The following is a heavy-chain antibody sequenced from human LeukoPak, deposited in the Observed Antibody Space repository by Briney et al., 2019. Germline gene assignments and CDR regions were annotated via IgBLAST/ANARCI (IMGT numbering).Heavy chain of an antibody. V-gene: IGHV1-46*03. CDR2: IYPSGGST. J-gene: IGHJ5*02. CDR1: GYTFTSYY. CDR3: ARLYDISNSWFDP. Sequence: ASVKVSCKASGYTFTSYYMHWVRQAPGQGLEWMGMIYPSGGSTSYAQKFQGRVTMTRDTSTSIVYTKMSSLRSEDTAVYYCARLYDISNSWFDPWGQGTLVSVSP. D-gene: IGHD3-9*01.